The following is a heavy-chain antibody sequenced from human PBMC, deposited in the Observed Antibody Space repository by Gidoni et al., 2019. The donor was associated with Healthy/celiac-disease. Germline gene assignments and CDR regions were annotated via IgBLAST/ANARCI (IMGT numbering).Heavy chain of an antibody. J-gene: IGHJ4*02. CDR3: AKDIEGSGSYYRFDY. V-gene: IGHV3-9*01. CDR2: ISWNSGSI. Sequence: EVQLVESGGGLVQPGRSLRLSCAASGFTFDDYDMHWVRQAPGKGLEWGSGISWNSGSIGYAESVKGRFTIARDNAKNSLYLQMNSLRAEDTALYYCAKDIEGSGSYYRFDYWGQGTLVTVSS. D-gene: IGHD3-10*01. CDR1: GFTFDDYD.